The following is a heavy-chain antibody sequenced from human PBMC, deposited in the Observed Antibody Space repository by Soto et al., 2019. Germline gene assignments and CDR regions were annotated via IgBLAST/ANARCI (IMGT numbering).Heavy chain of an antibody. D-gene: IGHD3-22*01. CDR3: ARGWGYDSNDYYYAY. CDR1: GGTFSRHA. CDR2: IIPIFGTA. V-gene: IGHV1-69*01. Sequence: QVQLVQSGAEVRKPGSSLKVSCKASGGTFSRHAISWVRQAPGQGLEWMGGIIPIFGTANHAQKFQGRVTIRADESTSTVYMELSSLRSEDTAMSYCARGWGYDSNDYYYAYWGQGTLVIVSS. J-gene: IGHJ4*02.